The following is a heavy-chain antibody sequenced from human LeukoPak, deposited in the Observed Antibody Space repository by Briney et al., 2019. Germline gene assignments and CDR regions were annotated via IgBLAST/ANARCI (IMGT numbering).Heavy chain of an antibody. D-gene: IGHD1-1*01. CDR2: IYYSGST. Sequence: SETLSLTCTVSGGSISSYYWSWIRQPPGKGLEWIGYIYYSGSTNYNPSLKSRVTISVDTSKNQFSLKLSSVTAADTAVYYCARDHSGELERRYAFDISGQGTMVTVSS. J-gene: IGHJ3*02. CDR3: ARDHSGELERRYAFDI. V-gene: IGHV4-59*01. CDR1: GGSISSYY.